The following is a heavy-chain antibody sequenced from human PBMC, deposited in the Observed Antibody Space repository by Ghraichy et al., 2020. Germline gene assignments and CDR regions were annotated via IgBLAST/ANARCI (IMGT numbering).Heavy chain of an antibody. Sequence: GGSLRLSCTASGFTFSNYAMTWVRQAPGKGLEWVSVVTGSGGSTYYTDSVKGRFTISRDNSKNTLYLQMNCLRAEDTAVYYCARNGHACSNAACYDSWGQGTLVTVSS. D-gene: IGHD2-8*01. CDR1: GFTFSNYA. V-gene: IGHV3-23*01. CDR2: VTGSGGST. J-gene: IGHJ4*02. CDR3: ARNGHACSNAACYDS.